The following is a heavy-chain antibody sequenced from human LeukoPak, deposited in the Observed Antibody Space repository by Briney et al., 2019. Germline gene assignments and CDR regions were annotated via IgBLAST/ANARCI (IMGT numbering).Heavy chain of an antibody. CDR3: ARGRGGSYHY. Sequence: GSLRLSCAASAFTFSNDWMHWVRQAPGKGLVWVSRINTDGSTTTYADSVKGRFTISRDNAKNTLYLQMNSLRVEDTAVYYCARGRGGSYHYWGQGTLVTVSS. CDR2: INTDGSTT. CDR1: AFTFSNDW. V-gene: IGHV3-74*01. J-gene: IGHJ4*02. D-gene: IGHD1-26*01.